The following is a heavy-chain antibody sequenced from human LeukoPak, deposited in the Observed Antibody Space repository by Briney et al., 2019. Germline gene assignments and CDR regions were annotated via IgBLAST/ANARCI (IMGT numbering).Heavy chain of an antibody. CDR3: ARGRYYDSSGYNYFDY. Sequence: PGGSLRLSCAASGFTFSYHWMTWVRQAPGKGLEWVANIKNDGAVKNYVDSVKGRFTISRDNAKNSLYLQMNSLRAEDTAVYYCARGRYYDSSGYNYFDYWGQGTLVTVSS. V-gene: IGHV3-7*01. J-gene: IGHJ4*02. CDR2: IKNDGAVK. CDR1: GFTFSYHW. D-gene: IGHD3-22*01.